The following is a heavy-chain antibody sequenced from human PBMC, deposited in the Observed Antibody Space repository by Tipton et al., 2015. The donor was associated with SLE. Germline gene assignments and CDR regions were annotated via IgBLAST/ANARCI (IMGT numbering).Heavy chain of an antibody. D-gene: IGHD1-26*01. J-gene: IGHJ4*02. Sequence: QVQLVQSGAEVKKPGASVKVSCKTSGFTFTTYYMHWVRQAPGQGFEWMGVINPSGGDTTYAQKFQGRVSMTRDTSTSTVYMELSSLRSEDTAVYFCASDHFPDSGSYFLYWGQGTLVTVSS. V-gene: IGHV1-46*01. CDR2: INPSGGDT. CDR1: GFTFTTYY. CDR3: ASDHFPDSGSYFLY.